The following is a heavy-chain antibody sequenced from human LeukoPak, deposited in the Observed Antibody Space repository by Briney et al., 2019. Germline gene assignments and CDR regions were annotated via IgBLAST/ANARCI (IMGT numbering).Heavy chain of an antibody. V-gene: IGHV4-31*03. CDR2: IYYSGST. Sequence: PSETLSLTCTVSGGSISSGGQYWSWIRQHPGKGLEYIGYIYYSGSTHYNPSLKSRVITSVDTSKNQFSLKLNSVTAADTAVYYCAKRYSGRPYYFDYWGQGTLVTVSS. CDR3: AKRYSGRPYYFDY. CDR1: GGSISSGGQY. J-gene: IGHJ4*02. D-gene: IGHD1-26*01.